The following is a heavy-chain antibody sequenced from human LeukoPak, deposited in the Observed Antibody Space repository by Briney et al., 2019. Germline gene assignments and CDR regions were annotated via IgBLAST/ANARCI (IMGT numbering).Heavy chain of an antibody. CDR1: GFTFSTYW. Sequence: PGGSLRLSCAASGFTFSTYWMHWVRQAPGTGLVWVSRIKSDGSNSNYADCVKGRFTISRDNAKNTLYLQMNSLRAEDTAVYHCVRVGGRSSIGGDCWGQGTPVTVSS. CDR2: IKSDGSNS. J-gene: IGHJ4*02. V-gene: IGHV3-74*01. CDR3: VRVGGRSSIGGDC. D-gene: IGHD3-10*01.